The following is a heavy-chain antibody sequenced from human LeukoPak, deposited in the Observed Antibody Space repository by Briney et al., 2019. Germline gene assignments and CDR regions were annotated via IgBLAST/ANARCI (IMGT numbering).Heavy chain of an antibody. CDR3: AKCRAYYDSSGYFGGYFDY. J-gene: IGHJ4*02. CDR2: ISGSGGST. V-gene: IGHV3-23*01. CDR1: GFTFSSYA. Sequence: GGSLRLSCAASGFTFSSYAMSWVRQAPGKGLEWVSAISGSGGSTYYADSVKGRFTISRDNSKNTLYLQMNSLRAEDTAVYYCAKCRAYYDSSGYFGGYFDYWGQGTLVTVSS. D-gene: IGHD3-22*01.